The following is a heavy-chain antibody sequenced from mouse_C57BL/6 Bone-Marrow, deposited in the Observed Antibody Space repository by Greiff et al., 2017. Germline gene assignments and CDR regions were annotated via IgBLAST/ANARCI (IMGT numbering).Heavy chain of an antibody. CDR3: ARRLGSYYFDY. CDR2: IHPNRGST. CDR1: GYTFTSYW. Sequence: QVQLQQPGAELVKPGASVKLSCKASGYTFTSYWMHWVKQRPGQGLEWIGMIHPNRGSTNYNEKFKSKATLTVDKSSSTAYMQLSSLTSEDSAVYYCARRLGSYYFDYWGQGTTLTVSS. J-gene: IGHJ2*01. V-gene: IGHV1-64*01.